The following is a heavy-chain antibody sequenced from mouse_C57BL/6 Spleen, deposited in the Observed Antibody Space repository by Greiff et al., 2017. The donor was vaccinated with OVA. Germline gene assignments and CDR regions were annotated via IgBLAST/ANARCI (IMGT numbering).Heavy chain of an antibody. Sequence: QVQLKQSGPGLVAPSPSLSITCTVSGFSLTSYAISWVRQPPGKGLEWLGVIWPGGGTNYNSALKSGLSISKDNSKSQVFLKMNSLQTDDTARYYCAKFGNYLDYWGQGTTLTVSA. CDR3: AKFGNYLDY. D-gene: IGHD1-1*02. CDR1: GFSLTSYA. V-gene: IGHV2-9-1*01. CDR2: IWPGGGT. J-gene: IGHJ2*01.